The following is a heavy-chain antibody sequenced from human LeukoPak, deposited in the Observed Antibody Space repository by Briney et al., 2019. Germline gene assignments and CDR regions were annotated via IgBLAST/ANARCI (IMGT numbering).Heavy chain of an antibody. CDR1: GFTFSSYG. V-gene: IGHV3-30*18. J-gene: IGHJ5*02. Sequence: PGGSLRLSCAASGFTFSSYGMHWVRQAPGKGLEWVAVISYDGSNKYYADSVKGRFTISRDNSKNTLYLQMNSLRAEDTAVYYCAKARFDPWAREPWSPSPQ. CDR3: AKARFDP. CDR2: ISYDGSNK.